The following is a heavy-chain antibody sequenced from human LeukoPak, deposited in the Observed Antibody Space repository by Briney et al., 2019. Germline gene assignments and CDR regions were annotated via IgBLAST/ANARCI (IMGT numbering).Heavy chain of an antibody. J-gene: IGHJ4*02. Sequence: PSETLSLTCAVYGGSFSGYYWSWIRQPPGKGLEWIGEINHSGSTNYNPSLKSRVTISVDTSKNQFSLKLSSVTAADTAVYHCARVGPQYSYGIDYWGQGTLVTVSS. CDR1: GGSFSGYY. CDR2: INHSGST. V-gene: IGHV4-34*01. D-gene: IGHD5-18*01. CDR3: ARVGPQYSYGIDY.